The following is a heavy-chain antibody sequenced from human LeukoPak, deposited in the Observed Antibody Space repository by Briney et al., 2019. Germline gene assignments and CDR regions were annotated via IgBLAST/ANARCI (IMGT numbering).Heavy chain of an antibody. V-gene: IGHV1-18*01. D-gene: IGHD3-3*01. CDR1: GYTFTSYG. CDR2: ISAYNGNT. CDR3: ARDLITIFGVVIISYYYGMDV. J-gene: IGHJ6*02. Sequence: ASVKVSCKASGYTFTSYGISWVRQAPGQGLEWMGWISAYNGNTNYAQKLQGRVTMTTDTSTSTAYMELRSLSSDDTAVYYCARDLITIFGVVIISYYYGMDVWGQGTTVTVSS.